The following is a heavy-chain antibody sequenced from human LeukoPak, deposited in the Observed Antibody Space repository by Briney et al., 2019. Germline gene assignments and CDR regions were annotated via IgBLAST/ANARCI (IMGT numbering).Heavy chain of an antibody. Sequence: TASETLSLTCSVSGDSISSYYWNWIRQPAGKGLEWIGRIYSSENTNYNPSLKSRVTMSVDTSKNQFSLKLSSVTAADTAVYYCACQTNNWFDYWGQGTLVTVSS. D-gene: IGHD1-1*01. CDR3: ACQTNNWFDY. CDR1: GDSISSYY. CDR2: IYSSENT. J-gene: IGHJ4*02. V-gene: IGHV4-4*07.